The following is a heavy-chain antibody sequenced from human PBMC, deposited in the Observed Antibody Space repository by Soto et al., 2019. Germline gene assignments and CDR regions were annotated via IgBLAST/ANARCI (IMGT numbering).Heavy chain of an antibody. Sequence: QVQLQQWGAGLLKPSETLSLTCAVYDGSFSGYYWTWIRQPPGKGLEWIGEINHSGSTSYNPSLKSRVPITVDTSKNQFSLKLRSVTAADTAVYSCTRGRGRRTVITSVPYFDYWGQGTLVTVSS. CDR3: TRGRGRRTVITSVPYFDY. CDR1: DGSFSGYY. V-gene: IGHV4-34*01. J-gene: IGHJ4*02. CDR2: INHSGST. D-gene: IGHD3-16*01.